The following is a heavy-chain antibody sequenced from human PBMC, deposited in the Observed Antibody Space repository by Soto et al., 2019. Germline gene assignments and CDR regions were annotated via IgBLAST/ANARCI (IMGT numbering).Heavy chain of an antibody. Sequence: GGSLILSCAASGFTFSNAWMVWVRQAPGKGLEWIGLIKSKTDGETTAYAAPVKGRFTISRDDSKNTVYLQMDSLKAEDTGVYYCTTEEIVSAGISFDDWGQGTLVTVAS. D-gene: IGHD2-2*01. V-gene: IGHV3-15*01. CDR3: TTEEIVSAGISFDD. CDR2: IKSKTDGETT. CDR1: GFTFSNAW. J-gene: IGHJ4*02.